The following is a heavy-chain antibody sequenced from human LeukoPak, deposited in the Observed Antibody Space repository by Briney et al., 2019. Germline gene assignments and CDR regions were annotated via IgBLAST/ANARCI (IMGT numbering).Heavy chain of an antibody. D-gene: IGHD6-25*01. J-gene: IGHJ4*02. CDR2: IRYDGSNK. V-gene: IGHV3-30*02. Sequence: GGSLRLSCAASGFTFSSYGRHWVRQAPGKGLEWVAFIRYDGSNKYYADSVKGRFTISRDNSKNTLYLQMNSLRAEDTAVYYCAKDMAATLDYWGQGTLVTVSS. CDR3: AKDMAATLDY. CDR1: GFTFSSYG.